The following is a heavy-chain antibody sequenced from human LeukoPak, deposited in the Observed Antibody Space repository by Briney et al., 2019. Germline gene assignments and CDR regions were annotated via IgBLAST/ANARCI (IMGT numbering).Heavy chain of an antibody. CDR3: ARDLWFGEPRGEFDP. D-gene: IGHD3-10*01. J-gene: IGHJ5*02. CDR1: EFTFSSYA. Sequence: PGGSLRLSCAASEFTFSSYAMHWVRQAPGKGLEWVAVISYDGSNKYYADSVKGRFTISRDNSKNTLYLQMNSLRAEDTAVYYCARDLWFGEPRGEFDPWGQGTLVTVSS. V-gene: IGHV3-30-3*01. CDR2: ISYDGSNK.